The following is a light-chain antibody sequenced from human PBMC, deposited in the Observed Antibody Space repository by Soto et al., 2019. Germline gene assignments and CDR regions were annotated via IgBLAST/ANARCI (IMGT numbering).Light chain of an antibody. Sequence: QSVLTQPASVSGSPGQSITISCTGTSTDVGGYKYVSWYQQHPGKAPKLMIYDVTSRPSGISNRFSGSKSGNTAFLIISGLQAEDDADYYCISYTSSDTYVFGTGTKLTVL. CDR2: DVT. CDR3: ISYTSSDTYV. CDR1: STDVGGYKY. V-gene: IGLV2-14*01. J-gene: IGLJ1*01.